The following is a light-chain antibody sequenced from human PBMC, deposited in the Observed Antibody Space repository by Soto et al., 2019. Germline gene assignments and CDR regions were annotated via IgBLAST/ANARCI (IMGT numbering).Light chain of an antibody. CDR1: QNISSW. J-gene: IGKJ2*01. CDR2: KAS. Sequence: DIPMTQSPSTLSASIGDRVTITCRASQNISSWLAWYQQRPGKAPKVLIYKASTLESGVPSRFNGSGSGTEFALTISSLQPDDFATYYCQHYNTYSYTFGQGTKLEIK. V-gene: IGKV1-5*03. CDR3: QHYNTYSYT.